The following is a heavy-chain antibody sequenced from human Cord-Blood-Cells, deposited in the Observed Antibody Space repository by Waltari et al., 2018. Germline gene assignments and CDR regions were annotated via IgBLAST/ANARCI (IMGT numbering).Heavy chain of an antibody. CDR2: RNPNSGNT. J-gene: IGHJ6*03. V-gene: IGHV1-8*03. D-gene: IGHD6-13*01. CDR1: GYTFTSYD. Sequence: QVQLVQSGAEVKKPGASVKVSCKASGYTFTSYDINWVRQATGQGREWMGWRNPNSGNTGYAQKFQGRVTITGNTSISTAYMELSSLRSEDTAVYYCARQQLIYYYMDVWGKGTTVTVSS. CDR3: ARQQLIYYYMDV.